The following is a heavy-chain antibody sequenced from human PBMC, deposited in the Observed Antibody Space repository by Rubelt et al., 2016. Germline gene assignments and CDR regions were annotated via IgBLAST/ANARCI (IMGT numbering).Heavy chain of an antibody. CDR2: ISAYNDNT. V-gene: IGHV1-18*01. J-gene: IGHJ4*02. Sequence: QVQLVQSGAEVKKPGASVKVSCKASGYTFTSYGISWVRQAPGQGLEWMGWISAYNDNTNYAQKLQGRVTMTPDTAPSTAYMELRSLRSDDTAVYYCARVISGVEYSSSWHFDYWGQGTLVTVSS. D-gene: IGHD6-13*01. CDR1: GYTFTSYG. CDR3: ARVISGVEYSSSWHFDY.